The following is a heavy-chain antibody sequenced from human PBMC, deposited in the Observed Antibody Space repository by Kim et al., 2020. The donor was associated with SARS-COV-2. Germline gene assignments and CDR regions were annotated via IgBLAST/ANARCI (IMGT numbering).Heavy chain of an antibody. CDR2: ISWDGGST. J-gene: IGHJ5*02. CDR1: GFTFDDYT. Sequence: GGSLRLSCAASGFTFDDYTMHWVRQAPGKGLEWVSLISWDGGSTYYADSVKGRFTISRDNSKNSLYLQMNSLRTEDTALYYCAKEQLDSSGYYYHVWFDPWGQGTLVTVSS. CDR3: AKEQLDSSGYYYHVWFDP. D-gene: IGHD3-22*01. V-gene: IGHV3-43*01.